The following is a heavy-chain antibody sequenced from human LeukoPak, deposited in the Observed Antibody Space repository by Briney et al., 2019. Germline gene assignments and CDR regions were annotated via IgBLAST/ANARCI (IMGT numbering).Heavy chain of an antibody. CDR2: IYYSGST. CDR1: GGSISSGAYF. CDR3: ARQINSGWNNQSYFDY. V-gene: IGHV4-39*01. D-gene: IGHD6-19*01. J-gene: IGHJ4*02. Sequence: SETLSLTCTVSGGSISSGAYFWGWVRQPPEKGLEWIGSIYYSGSTYYSPSLKSRITMSVDTSKNHFSLRLSSVTAADTAVYYCARQINSGWNNQSYFDYWGQGSLVTVSS.